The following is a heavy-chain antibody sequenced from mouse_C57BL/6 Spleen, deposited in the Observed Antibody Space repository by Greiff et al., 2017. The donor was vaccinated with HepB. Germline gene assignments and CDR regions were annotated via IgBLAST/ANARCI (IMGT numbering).Heavy chain of an antibody. CDR2: IDPENGDT. D-gene: IGHD6-1*01. CDR3: TTPPASDY. Sequence: DVKLPESGAELVRPGASVKLSCTASGFNIKDDYMHWVKQRPEQGLEWIGWIDPENGDTEYASKFQGKATITADTSSNTAYLQLSSLTSEDTAVYYCTTPPASDYWGQGTTLTVSS. V-gene: IGHV14-4*01. J-gene: IGHJ2*01. CDR1: GFNIKDDY.